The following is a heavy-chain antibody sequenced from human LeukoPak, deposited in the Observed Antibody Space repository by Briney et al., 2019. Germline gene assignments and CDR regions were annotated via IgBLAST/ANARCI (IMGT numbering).Heavy chain of an antibody. J-gene: IGHJ3*02. CDR3: AIAGGGSDAFDI. Sequence: ASVKVSCKASGYTFTAYYIHWVRQAPGQGLEWMGRIIPNSGVTSYAQKFQGRVTMTRVTSISTAYMELSRLRSDDTVVYYCAIAGGGSDAFDIWGQGTMVTVSS. D-gene: IGHD2-15*01. CDR1: GYTFTAYY. V-gene: IGHV1-2*05. CDR2: IIPNSGVT.